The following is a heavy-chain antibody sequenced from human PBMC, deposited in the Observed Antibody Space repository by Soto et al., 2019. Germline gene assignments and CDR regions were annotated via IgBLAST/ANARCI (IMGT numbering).Heavy chain of an antibody. D-gene: IGHD3-9*01. Sequence: ASVKVSCKASCYTFTSYGISWVRQAPGQGLEWMGWISAYNGNTNYAQKLQGRVTMTTDTSTSTAYMELRSLRSDDTAVYYCARDYVLRYFVLLLERYYYYGMDVWGRGTTVTVSS. CDR3: ARDYVLRYFVLLLERYYYYGMDV. CDR1: CYTFTSYG. J-gene: IGHJ6*02. V-gene: IGHV1-18*01. CDR2: ISAYNGNT.